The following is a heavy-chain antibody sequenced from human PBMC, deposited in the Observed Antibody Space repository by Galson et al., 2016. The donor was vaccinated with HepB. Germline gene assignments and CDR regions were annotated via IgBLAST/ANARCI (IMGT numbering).Heavy chain of an antibody. Sequence: SLRLSCAASGFTFNRYTMNWVRQAPGKGLEWVAYISSSSSYIYYADSEKGRFTISRDNAKKSLYLQMNSLRAEDTAVYYCARAPIEIDGLRHYYYGMDVWGQGTTVTVSS. J-gene: IGHJ6*02. CDR3: ARAPIEIDGLRHYYYGMDV. D-gene: IGHD5-24*01. CDR1: GFTFNRYT. V-gene: IGHV3-21*01. CDR2: ISSSSSYI.